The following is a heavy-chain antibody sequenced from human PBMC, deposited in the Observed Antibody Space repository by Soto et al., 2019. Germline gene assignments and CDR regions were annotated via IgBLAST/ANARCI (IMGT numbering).Heavy chain of an antibody. CDR3: ARDSCSSTSCFD. Sequence: EVQLVESGGGLVKPGGSLRLSCAASGFTFSSYSMNWVRQAPGRGLEWVSSISSSSSYIYYADSVKGRFTISRDNAKNSLSLQMNSLRAEDTAVYYCARDSCSSTSCFDWGQGTLVTVSS. D-gene: IGHD2-2*01. V-gene: IGHV3-21*01. J-gene: IGHJ4*02. CDR2: ISSSSSYI. CDR1: GFTFSSYS.